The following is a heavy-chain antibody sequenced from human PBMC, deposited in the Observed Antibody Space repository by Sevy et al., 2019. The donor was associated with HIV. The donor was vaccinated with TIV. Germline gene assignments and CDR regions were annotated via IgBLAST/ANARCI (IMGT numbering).Heavy chain of an antibody. V-gene: IGHV4-39*01. CDR2: IYYSGNT. CDR3: ARHPLIKGFDY. D-gene: IGHD2-8*01. J-gene: IGHJ4*02. CDR1: DDSISSSSDY. Sequence: SETLSLTCTVSDDSISSSSDYWGWIRQPPGKGLEWIGSIYYSGNTYQNPSLKSRVTISVDTSKKQFSLKLRSVTAADTAMYYCARHPLIKGFDYWGQGTLVTVSS.